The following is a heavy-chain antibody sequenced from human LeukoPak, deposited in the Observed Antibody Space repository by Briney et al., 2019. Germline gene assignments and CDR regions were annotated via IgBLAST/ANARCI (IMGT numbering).Heavy chain of an antibody. Sequence: PGGSLRLSCEVSGFTFSSYAMNWVRQVPGRGLEWIAYMTASSVTFYYADSVRGRFTISRDNAKNSLFLQMDSLTVEDTAVYYCVRSLTGYDPLSAFWGHGTLVTVSS. CDR3: VRSLTGYDPLSAF. J-gene: IGHJ4*01. V-gene: IGHV3-48*03. CDR2: MTASSVTF. D-gene: IGHD3-9*01. CDR1: GFTFSSYA.